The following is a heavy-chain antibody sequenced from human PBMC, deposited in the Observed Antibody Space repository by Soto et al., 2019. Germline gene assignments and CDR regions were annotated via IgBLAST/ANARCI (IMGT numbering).Heavy chain of an antibody. D-gene: IGHD6-19*01. V-gene: IGHV1-69*06. J-gene: IGHJ4*02. Sequence: SVKVSCKASGGTFSSYAISWVRQAPGQGLEWMGGIIPIFGTANYAQKFQGRVTITADKSTSTAYMELSSLRSEDTAVYYCARNAAGLQGTDYWGQGTLVTVSS. CDR2: IIPIFGTA. CDR3: ARNAAGLQGTDY. CDR1: GGTFSSYA.